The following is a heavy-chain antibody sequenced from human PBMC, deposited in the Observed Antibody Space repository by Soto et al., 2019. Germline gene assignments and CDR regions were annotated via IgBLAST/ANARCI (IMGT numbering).Heavy chain of an antibody. CDR2: IDASSTHI. J-gene: IGHJ5*02. D-gene: IGHD3-16*01. CDR1: GFTFSHYN. Sequence: SLRLSCAAPGFTFSHYNMNWVRQAPGKGLEWVSSIDASSTHIYYADSVKGRFTISRDNGKSSLYLQMDSLRAEDTALYYCVRQQYDFLVDPWGQGTLVTVSS. V-gene: IGHV3-21*01. CDR3: VRQQYDFLVDP.